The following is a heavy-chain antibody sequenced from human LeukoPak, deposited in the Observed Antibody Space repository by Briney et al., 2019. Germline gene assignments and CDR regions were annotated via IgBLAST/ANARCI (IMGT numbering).Heavy chain of an antibody. D-gene: IGHD1-26*01. CDR3: ASNLRCELALSY. CDR2: INPNSGGT. CDR1: VYTFTAYY. V-gene: IGHV1-2*02. Sequence: ASVKVSRKGSVYTFTAYYLHLVRHAPGQGLEWMGWINPNSGGTNYAQKFQGRVTMTRDTSISTAYMELSRLRSDDTAVYYCASNLRCELALSYGRQGTLVTVSS. J-gene: IGHJ4*02.